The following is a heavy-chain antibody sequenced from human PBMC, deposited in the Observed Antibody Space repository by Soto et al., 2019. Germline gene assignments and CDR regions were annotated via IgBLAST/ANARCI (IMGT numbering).Heavy chain of an antibody. CDR2: INPNSGNT. CDR3: ARGVSAHTVTAYVYYFDH. D-gene: IGHD4-17*01. CDR1: GYTFTSHD. V-gene: IGHV1-8*01. J-gene: IGHJ4*02. Sequence: ASVKVSCKASGYTFTSHDINWVRQAPGQGLEWVGWINPNSGNTGCAQKFQGRVTMTRNTSISTAYMELSSLRSEDTAVYYCARGVSAHTVTAYVYYFDHWDQGTLVTVSS.